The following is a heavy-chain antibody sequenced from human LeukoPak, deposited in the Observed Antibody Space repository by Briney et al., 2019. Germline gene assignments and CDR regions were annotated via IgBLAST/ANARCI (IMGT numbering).Heavy chain of an antibody. J-gene: IGHJ3*02. CDR3: ARDDEGSSGYYRGAFDI. V-gene: IGHV4-4*07. CDR1: GGSISSYY. Sequence: NPSETLSLTCTVSGGSISSYYWSWIRQPAGKGLEWIGRIYTSGSTNYNPSLKSRVTMSVDTSKNQFSLKLSSVTAADTAVYYCARDDEGSSGYYRGAFDIWGQGTMVTVSS. CDR2: IYTSGST. D-gene: IGHD3-22*01.